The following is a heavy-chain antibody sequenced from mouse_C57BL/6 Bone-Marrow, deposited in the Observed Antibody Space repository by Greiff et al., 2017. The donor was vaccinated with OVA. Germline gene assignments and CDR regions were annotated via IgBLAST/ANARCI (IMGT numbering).Heavy chain of an antibody. CDR2: IYPRDGST. Sequence: QVQLQQSGPELVKPGASVKLSCNASGYTFTSYDINWVKQRPGQGLEWIGWIYPRDGSTKYNEKFKGKATLTVDTSSSTAYMELHSLTSEDSAVYVCARADSSGYETGYFDYWGQGTTLTVSS. CDR1: GYTFTSYD. V-gene: IGHV1-85*01. J-gene: IGHJ2*01. D-gene: IGHD3-2*02. CDR3: ARADSSGYETGYFDY.